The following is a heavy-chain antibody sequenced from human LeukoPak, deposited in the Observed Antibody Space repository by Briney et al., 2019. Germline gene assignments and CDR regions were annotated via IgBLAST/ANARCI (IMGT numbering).Heavy chain of an antibody. CDR1: EFTFSSYS. Sequence: GGPLRLSCAASEFTFSSYSLTWVRQAPGKGLEWVSLISGNGGTTHYADSVRGRFTISRDNSKNTLYLQMNTLRAGDTAVYYCATEATYCTAACYSLSDYWGQGTLVTVSS. J-gene: IGHJ4*02. CDR3: ATEATYCTAACYSLSDY. CDR2: ISGNGGTT. D-gene: IGHD2-21*02. V-gene: IGHV3-23*01.